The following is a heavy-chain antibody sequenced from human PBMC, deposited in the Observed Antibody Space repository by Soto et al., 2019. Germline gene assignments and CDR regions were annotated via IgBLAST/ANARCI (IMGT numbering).Heavy chain of an antibody. J-gene: IGHJ5*02. CDR3: AREVDTTMTSLFDP. CDR2: IWYDGSET. D-gene: IGHD3-22*01. V-gene: IGHV3-33*01. Sequence: QVQVAESGGGVVQPGRSLRLSCAASGFTFGSYAMHWVRQAPGKGLEWVAGIWYDGSETYYAYSVKGRFAISRDNSRNTVYLQMNSLRDEDTAVFYCAREVDTTMTSLFDPWGQGTLVVVSS. CDR1: GFTFGSYA.